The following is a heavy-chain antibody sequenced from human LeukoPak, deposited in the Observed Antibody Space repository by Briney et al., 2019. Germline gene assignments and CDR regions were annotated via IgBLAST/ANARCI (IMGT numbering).Heavy chain of an antibody. CDR2: IIPILGIA. D-gene: IGHD3-10*01. CDR1: GGTFSSYA. V-gene: IGHV1-69*04. J-gene: IGHJ5*02. Sequence: SVKVSCKASGGTFSSYAISWVRQAPGQGLEWMGRIIPILGIANYAQKFQGRVTITADKSTSTAYMELSSLRSEDTAAYYCARDQGATMVRVRWFDPWGQGTLVTVSS. CDR3: ARDQGATMVRVRWFDP.